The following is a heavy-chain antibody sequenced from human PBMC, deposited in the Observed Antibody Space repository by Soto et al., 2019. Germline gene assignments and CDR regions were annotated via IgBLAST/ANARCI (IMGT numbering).Heavy chain of an antibody. J-gene: IGHJ5*02. CDR3: ARLRCLGGRCYGGNWLDP. D-gene: IGHD2-15*01. Sequence: QVQLQESGPGLVKPSETRSLTCTVSGDSINHYYWNWVRQATGKGLEWIGYVPYTGSTNYNPSLKSRVTISIDTSKNQFSLRLSSVTTADTDMYYCARLRCLGGRCYGGNWLDPWGQGILVTVSS. CDR1: GDSINHYY. CDR2: VPYTGST. V-gene: IGHV4-59*08.